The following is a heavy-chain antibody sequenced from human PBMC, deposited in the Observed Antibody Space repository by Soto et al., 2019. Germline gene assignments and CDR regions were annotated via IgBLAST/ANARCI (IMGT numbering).Heavy chain of an antibody. J-gene: IGHJ2*01. V-gene: IGHV4-59*01. CDR2: IYYSGST. CDR1: GGSISSYY. D-gene: IGHD2-15*01. CDR3: ARDFCSGGSCYFPNWYFDL. Sequence: NPSETLSLTCTVSGGSISSYYWSWIRQPPGKGLEWIGYIYYSGSTNYNPSLKSRVTISVDTSKNQFPLKLSSVTAADTAVYYCARDFCSGGSCYFPNWYFDLWGRGTLVTVSS.